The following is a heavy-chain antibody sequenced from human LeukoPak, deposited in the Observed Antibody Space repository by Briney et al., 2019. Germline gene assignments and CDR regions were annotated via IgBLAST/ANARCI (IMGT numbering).Heavy chain of an antibody. D-gene: IGHD3-3*01. J-gene: IGHJ4*02. Sequence: PGGSLRLSCAASGFTFSDHYMDWVRQAPGKGLEWVANIKQDGSEKYYVDSVKGRFTISRDNAKNSLYLQMNSLRAEDTAVYYCASYDFWSGYYEPYYFDYWGQGTLVTVSS. CDR2: IKQDGSEK. CDR3: ASYDFWSGYYEPYYFDY. V-gene: IGHV3-7*01. CDR1: GFTFSDHY.